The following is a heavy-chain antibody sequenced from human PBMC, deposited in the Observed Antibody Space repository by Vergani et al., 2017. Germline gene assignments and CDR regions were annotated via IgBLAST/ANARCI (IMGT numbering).Heavy chain of an antibody. CDR3: ARRRLHYDFWSGSDWYFDL. D-gene: IGHD3-3*01. V-gene: IGHV4-61*10. Sequence: QVQLQESGPGLVKPSETLSLTCTVSGGSVSSDNFYWSWIRQPAGKGLEWIGYIYYTGSTNYIPSLKSRVTISVDTSKNQFSLKLSSVTAADTAVYYCARRRLHYDFWSGSDWYFDLWGRGTLVIVSS. CDR1: GGSVSSDNFY. CDR2: IYYTGST. J-gene: IGHJ2*01.